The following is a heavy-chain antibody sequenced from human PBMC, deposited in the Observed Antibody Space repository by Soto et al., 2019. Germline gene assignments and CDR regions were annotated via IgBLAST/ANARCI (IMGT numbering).Heavy chain of an antibody. CDR1: GYTFTSYG. D-gene: IGHD2-15*01. CDR3: ARVRGYCSGGSCYFDY. V-gene: IGHV1-18*01. J-gene: IGHJ4*02. Sequence: ASVKVSCKASGYTFTSYGISWVRQAPGQGLEWMGWISTYNGNTHYAQKLQGRVTMTTDTSTSTVYMELRSLRSDDTAVYYCARVRGYCSGGSCYFDYWGQGTRVTVS. CDR2: ISTYNGNT.